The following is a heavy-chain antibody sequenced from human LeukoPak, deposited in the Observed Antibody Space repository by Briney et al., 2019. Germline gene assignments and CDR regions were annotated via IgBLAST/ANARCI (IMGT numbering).Heavy chain of an antibody. CDR1: GGSISSGGYY. J-gene: IGHJ6*03. CDR2: IYHSGST. CDR3: ARAPKEGGYDNYYMDV. V-gene: IGHV4-30-2*01. Sequence: SETLSLTCTVSGGSISSGGYYWSWIRQPPGKGLEWIGYIYHSGSTYYNPSLRSRVTISVDRSKNQFSLKLSSVTAADTAVYYCARAPKEGGYDNYYMDVWGKGTTVTVSS.